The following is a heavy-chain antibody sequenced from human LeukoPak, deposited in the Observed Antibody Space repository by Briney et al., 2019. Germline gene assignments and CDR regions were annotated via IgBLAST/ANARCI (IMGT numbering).Heavy chain of an antibody. CDR1: TGSVSSGNYY. Sequence: NPSETLSLTCTVSTGSVSSGNYYWSWIRQPPGKGLEWIGYIYHSGSTYYNPSLKSRVTISVDRSKNQFSLNLSSVTDADTAVYYCARDPYYQHMDVWGKGTTVTVSS. CDR2: IYHSGST. V-gene: IGHV4-30-2*01. CDR3: ARDPYYQHMDV. J-gene: IGHJ6*03.